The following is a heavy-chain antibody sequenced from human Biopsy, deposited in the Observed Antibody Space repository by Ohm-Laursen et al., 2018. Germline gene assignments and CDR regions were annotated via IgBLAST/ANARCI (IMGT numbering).Heavy chain of an antibody. CDR2: ITSGGSTT. CDR3: ASDVEGFYSYAMDV. D-gene: IGHD5-24*01. V-gene: IGHV3-11*01. Sequence: SLRLSCAASGFTFSDYYMSWIRQAPGKGLEWVSYITSGGSTTDYADSVKGRFTISRDNAKSSLFLQMNSLRAEDTAVYYCASDVEGFYSYAMDVWGQGTTVTVSS. CDR1: GFTFSDYY. J-gene: IGHJ6*02.